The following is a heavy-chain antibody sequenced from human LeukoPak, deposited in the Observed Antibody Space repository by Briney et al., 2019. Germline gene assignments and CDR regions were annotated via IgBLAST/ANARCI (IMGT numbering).Heavy chain of an antibody. D-gene: IGHD6-13*01. CDR1: GFTFSNYW. J-gene: IGHJ4*02. CDR3: ARLNSSSWYYFDY. CDR2: INSDGLIT. V-gene: IGHV3-74*01. Sequence: GGSLRLSCAASGFTFSNYWMHWVRQAPGKGLVWVSRINSDGLITNYADSVKGRFTVSRDNPKNTLYLQMNSLRAEDTAVYYCARLNSSSWYYFDYWGQGTLVTVSS.